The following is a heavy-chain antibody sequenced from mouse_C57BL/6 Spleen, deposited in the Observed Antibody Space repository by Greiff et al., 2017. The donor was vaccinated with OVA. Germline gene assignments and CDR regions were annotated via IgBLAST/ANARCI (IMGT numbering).Heavy chain of an antibody. CDR1: GYAFSSYW. CDR2: IYPGDGDT. J-gene: IGHJ4*01. Sequence: VQLQQSGAELVKPGASVKISCKASGYAFSSYWMNWVKQRHGKGLEWIGQIYPGDGDTNYNGKFKGKATLTAANSSSTAYMQLRSLSSADSSVYFCASTPCPSTRCYSMDYWGQGTSVTVSS. D-gene: IGHD1-3*01. V-gene: IGHV1-80*01. CDR3: ASTPCPSTRCYSMDY.